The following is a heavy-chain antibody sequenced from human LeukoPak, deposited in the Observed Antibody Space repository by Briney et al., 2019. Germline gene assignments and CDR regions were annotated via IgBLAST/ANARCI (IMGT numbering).Heavy chain of an antibody. CDR1: GDSVSSNSAA. D-gene: IGHD5-24*01. Sequence: SQTLSLTCAISGDSVSSNSAAWNWIRQSPSRGLEWLGRTYYRSKLYNDYAVSVKSRITINPDTSKNQFSLQLNSVTPEDTAVYYCARDGGDGYNSYYYYYYGMDVWGQGTTVTVSS. V-gene: IGHV6-1*01. CDR2: TYYRSKLYN. CDR3: ARDGGDGYNSYYYYYYGMDV. J-gene: IGHJ6*02.